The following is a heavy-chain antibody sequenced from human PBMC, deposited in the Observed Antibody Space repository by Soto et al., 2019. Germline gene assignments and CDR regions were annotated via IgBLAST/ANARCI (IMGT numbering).Heavy chain of an antibody. J-gene: IGHJ4*02. Sequence: SVKVSCKASGGTFSSYAISWVRQAPGQGLEWMGGIIPIFGTANYAQKFQGRVTITADKSTSTAYMELSSLRSEDTAVYYCARSGGDYYDSSGYYYPFDYWGQGTLVTVSS. CDR3: ARSGGDYYDSSGYYYPFDY. D-gene: IGHD3-22*01. CDR1: GGTFSSYA. CDR2: IIPIFGTA. V-gene: IGHV1-69*06.